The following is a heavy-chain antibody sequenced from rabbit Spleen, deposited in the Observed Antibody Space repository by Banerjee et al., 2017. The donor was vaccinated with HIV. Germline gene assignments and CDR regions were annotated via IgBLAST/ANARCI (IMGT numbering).Heavy chain of an antibody. CDR3: ARGVVGNGNYIHDIAL. Sequence: QEQLEESGGGLVNPEGSLALTCKASGFSFTNRDWMCWVRQAPGKGLEWIACIWGGANGAAYYASWEKGQFTISKTSPATVTLQMTSLTDEDTATYFCARGVVGNGNYIHDIALWGPGTLVTVS. J-gene: IGHJ4*01. CDR1: GFSFTNRDW. D-gene: IGHD5-1*01. V-gene: IGHV1S45*01. CDR2: IWGGANGAA.